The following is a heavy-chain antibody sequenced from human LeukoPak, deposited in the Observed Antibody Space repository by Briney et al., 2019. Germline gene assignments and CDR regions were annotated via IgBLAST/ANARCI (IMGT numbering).Heavy chain of an antibody. Sequence: GGSLRLSCVASGFPFKGYWMTWVRQPPGKGLDWVANIKPDGSETNYLDSVKGRFTISRDNARDSLFLEMNNLRVDDTAVYYCVRDGGELWPLDEWGQGILVTVSS. J-gene: IGHJ4*02. CDR3: VRDGGELWPLDE. CDR2: IKPDGSET. V-gene: IGHV3-7*01. CDR1: GFPFKGYW. D-gene: IGHD3-10*01.